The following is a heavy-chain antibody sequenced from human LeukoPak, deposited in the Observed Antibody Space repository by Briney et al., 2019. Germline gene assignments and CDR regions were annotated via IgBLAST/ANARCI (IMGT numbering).Heavy chain of an antibody. CDR2: VWYGGST. CDR1: GVSITTHF. D-gene: IGHD3-16*01. Sequence: SETLSLTCNVSGVSITTHFWNWIRLSPGRGLEWIGYVWYGGSTKYNPSFQHRLTISLDTSKNQFSLEMTSVTAADTAIYYCARFGPHLLNNFDSWGQGTLVTVSS. J-gene: IGHJ4*02. V-gene: IGHV4-59*08. CDR3: ARFGPHLLNNFDS.